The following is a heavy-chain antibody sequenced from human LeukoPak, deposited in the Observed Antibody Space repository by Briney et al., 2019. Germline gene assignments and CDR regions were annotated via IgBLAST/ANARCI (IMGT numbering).Heavy chain of an antibody. V-gene: IGHV4-59*08. J-gene: IGHJ4*02. CDR2: IYYSGST. CDR3: ARHVLRAVGATPFDY. D-gene: IGHD1-26*01. CDR1: GGSISSYY. Sequence: PSETLSLTCTVSGGSISSYYGSWIRQPPGKGLEWIGYIYYSGSTNYNPSLKSRVTISVDTSKNQFSLKLSSVTAADTAVYYCARHVLRAVGATPFDYWGQGTLVTVSS.